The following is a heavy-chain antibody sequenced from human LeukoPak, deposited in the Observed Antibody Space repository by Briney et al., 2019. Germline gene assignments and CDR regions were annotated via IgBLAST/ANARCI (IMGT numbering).Heavy chain of an antibody. Sequence: GGSLRLSCAASGFTFSSYAMNWVRQAPGKGLEWVSAISGSGGSTYYADSVKGRFTISRDNSKNTLYLQMNSLRAEDTAVYYCAKDWSLGFLEWFLYDYWGQGTLVTVSS. J-gene: IGHJ4*02. CDR3: AKDWSLGFLEWFLYDY. V-gene: IGHV3-23*01. D-gene: IGHD3-3*01. CDR2: ISGSGGST. CDR1: GFTFSSYA.